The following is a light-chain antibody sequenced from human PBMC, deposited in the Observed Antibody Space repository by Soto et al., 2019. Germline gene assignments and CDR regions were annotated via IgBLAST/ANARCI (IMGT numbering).Light chain of an antibody. V-gene: IGKV3-20*01. Sequence: EIVLTQSPGTLSSSPGERATLSCRASQSVTSSSLGWYQQKPGQAPRLLMHSVSSRATGIPGRFSGSGSGTHFTLTISRLEPEDFAVYYCHQYGSSPWTFVQGTKVEIK. J-gene: IGKJ1*01. CDR1: QSVTSSS. CDR3: HQYGSSPWT. CDR2: SVS.